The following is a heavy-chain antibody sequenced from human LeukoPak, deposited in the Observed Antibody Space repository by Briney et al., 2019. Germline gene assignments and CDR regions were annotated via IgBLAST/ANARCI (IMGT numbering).Heavy chain of an antibody. D-gene: IGHD6-13*01. Sequence: SETLSLTCTVSGGSISSSSYYWGWIRQPPGKGLEWIGSIYYSGSTYYNPSLKSRVTISVDTSKNQFSLKLSSVTAADTAVYYRATPYSSSSRYFDLWGRGTLVTVSS. J-gene: IGHJ2*01. CDR3: ATPYSSSSRYFDL. CDR2: IYYSGST. V-gene: IGHV4-39*01. CDR1: GGSISSSSYY.